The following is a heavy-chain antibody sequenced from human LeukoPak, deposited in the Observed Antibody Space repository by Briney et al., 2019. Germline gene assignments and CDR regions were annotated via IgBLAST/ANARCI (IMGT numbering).Heavy chain of an antibody. J-gene: IGHJ4*02. Sequence: PGGSLRLSCAASGFTVSSNYMSWVRQAPGKGLEWVSVIHSGGTTFYADSVKGRFTISRDNSKNTLYLQMNSLRVEDTAVYYCARDANGYYFDYWGQGTLVTVSS. CDR1: GFTVSSNY. CDR3: ARDANGYYFDY. D-gene: IGHD1-1*01. CDR2: IHSGGTT. V-gene: IGHV3-53*01.